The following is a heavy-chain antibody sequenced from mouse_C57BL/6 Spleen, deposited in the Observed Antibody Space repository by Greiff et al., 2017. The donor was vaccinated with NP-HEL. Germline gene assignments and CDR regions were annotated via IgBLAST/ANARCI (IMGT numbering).Heavy chain of an antibody. CDR3: FTLQGCFDY. D-gene: IGHD3-3*01. Sequence: QVQLQQPGAELVMPGASVKLSCKASGYTFTSYWMHWVKQRPGQGLEWIGEIDPSDSYTNYNQKFKGKSTLTVDKSSSTAYMQLSSLTSEDSAVYYCFTLQGCFDYWGQGTTLTVSS. CDR1: GYTFTSYW. CDR2: IDPSDSYT. J-gene: IGHJ2*01. V-gene: IGHV1-69*01.